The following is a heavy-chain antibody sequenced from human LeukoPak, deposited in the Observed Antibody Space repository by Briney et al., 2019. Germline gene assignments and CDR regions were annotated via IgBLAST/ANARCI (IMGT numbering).Heavy chain of an antibody. Sequence: GGSLRLSCAASGFTFRRYGMSWVRQAPEKGLEWVSAISGSGSSTYYGDSVKGRFTISRDNSKNTLYLQMNSLRAEDTAVYYCVLYGDYESPDGFDIWGQGTMVTVSS. CDR3: VLYGDYESPDGFDI. J-gene: IGHJ3*02. D-gene: IGHD4-17*01. CDR1: GFTFRRYG. V-gene: IGHV3-23*01. CDR2: ISGSGSST.